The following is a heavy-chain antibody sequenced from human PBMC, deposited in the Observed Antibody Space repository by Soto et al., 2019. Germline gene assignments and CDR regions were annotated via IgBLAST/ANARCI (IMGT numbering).Heavy chain of an antibody. CDR2: IYHRGDS. CDR3: VREENCSGGTCYSEYFHR. Sequence: PSETLSLTCSVFGDSISSAGYYWTWIRQHPVKGLEWIGHIYHRGDSYYNPSLKSRATISVDTTKNKFSLNLSSVTAADTAIYYCVREENCSGGTCYSEYFHRWGQGTLVTVSS. CDR1: GDSISSAGYY. V-gene: IGHV4-31*03. J-gene: IGHJ1*01. D-gene: IGHD2-15*01.